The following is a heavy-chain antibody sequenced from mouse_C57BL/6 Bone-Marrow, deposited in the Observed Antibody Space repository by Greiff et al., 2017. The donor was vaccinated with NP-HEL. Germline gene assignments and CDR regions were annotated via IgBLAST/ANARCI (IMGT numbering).Heavy chain of an antibody. CDR1: GYTFTDYY. Sequence: VQLQESGPELVKPGASVKISCKASGYTFTDYYINWVKQRPGQGLEWIGWIYPGSGNTKYNEKFKGKATLTVDTSSSTAYMQLSSLTSEDSVVSFCAREGQLRPRYYFAYWGQGTTLTVSS. D-gene: IGHD3-2*02. V-gene: IGHV1-84*01. J-gene: IGHJ2*01. CDR3: AREGQLRPRYYFAY. CDR2: IYPGSGNT.